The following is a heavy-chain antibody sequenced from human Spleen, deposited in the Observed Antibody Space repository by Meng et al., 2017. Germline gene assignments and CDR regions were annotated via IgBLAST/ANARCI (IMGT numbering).Heavy chain of an antibody. V-gene: IGHV4-4*02. Sequence: QGQLRESGPGLVKPSGTLSLPCAVSGGFIVSTNWWSWVRQTPGKGLEWIGEIYDSGNTNYNPSLKSRVTISVDKSKNQFSLKLSSVTAADTAVYYCARVRYTRWDYYFDSWGQGTLVTVSS. D-gene: IGHD1-26*01. CDR3: ARVRYTRWDYYFDS. CDR1: GGFIVSTNW. J-gene: IGHJ4*02. CDR2: IYDSGNT.